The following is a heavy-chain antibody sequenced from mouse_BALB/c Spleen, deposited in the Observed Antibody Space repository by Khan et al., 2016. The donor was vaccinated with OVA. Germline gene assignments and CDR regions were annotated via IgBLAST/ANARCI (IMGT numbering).Heavy chain of an antibody. CDR3: VRDGAYYRNDCWFAY. D-gene: IGHD2-14*01. V-gene: IGHV1-4*01. CDR2: INPSNGYT. J-gene: IGHJ3*01. CDR1: GYTFTSYT. Sequence: QVQLQQSGAELARPGASVKMSCKASGYTFTSYTIHWIKLRPGQGLEWIGYINPSNGYTNYNQKFKDKATLTADKSSTTAYMQLSSLTSDDSAVYTCVRDGAYYRNDCWFAYWGQGTLVTVSA.